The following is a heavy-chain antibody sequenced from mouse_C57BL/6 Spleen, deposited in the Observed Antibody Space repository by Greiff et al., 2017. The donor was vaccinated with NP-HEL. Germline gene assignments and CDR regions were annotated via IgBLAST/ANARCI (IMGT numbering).Heavy chain of an antibody. J-gene: IGHJ1*03. V-gene: IGHV5-16*01. CDR2: INYDGSST. CDR3: AREITTVVVPYFDV. D-gene: IGHD1-1*01. Sequence: EVKLMESEGGLVQPGSSMKLSCTASGFTFSDYYMAWVRQVPEKGLEWVANINYDGSSTYYLDSLKSRFIISRDNAKNILYLQMSSLKSEDTATYYCAREITTVVVPYFDVWGTGTTVTVSS. CDR1: GFTFSDYY.